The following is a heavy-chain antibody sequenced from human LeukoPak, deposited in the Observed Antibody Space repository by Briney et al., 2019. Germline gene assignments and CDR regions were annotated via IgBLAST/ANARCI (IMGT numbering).Heavy chain of an antibody. CDR1: GGSISSYY. D-gene: IGHD3-9*01. J-gene: IGHJ6*02. CDR3: ARFRATILDYYYYYGMDV. V-gene: IGHV4-59*08. CDR2: IYYSGST. Sequence: SETLSLTCTVSGGSISSYYWSWIRQPPGKGLEWIGYIYYSGSTNYNPSLKSRVTISVDTSKNQFSLKLSSVTAADTAVYYCARFRATILDYYYYYGMDVWGQGTTVTVSS.